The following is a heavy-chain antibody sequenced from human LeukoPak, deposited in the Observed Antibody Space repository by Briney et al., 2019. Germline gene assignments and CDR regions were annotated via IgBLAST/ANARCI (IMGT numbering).Heavy chain of an antibody. CDR1: GFTFSNYE. D-gene: IGHD5-18*01. CDR3: ARDLVQLWSKDY. V-gene: IGHV3-48*03. Sequence: PGGSLRLSCAASGFTFSNYEFNWVRQAPGKGLEWISYISSSGRNIYYAESVKGRFTISGDNAKSSLYLQMNSLRAEDTAVYYCARDLVQLWSKDYWGQGTLVTVSS. CDR2: ISSSGRNI. J-gene: IGHJ4*02.